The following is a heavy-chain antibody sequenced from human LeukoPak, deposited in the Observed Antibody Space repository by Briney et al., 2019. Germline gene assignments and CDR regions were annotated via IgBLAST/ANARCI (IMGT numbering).Heavy chain of an antibody. V-gene: IGHV4-59*01. J-gene: IGHJ3*02. CDR1: GGSISSYY. CDR3: AREDDSGSYFAFDI. D-gene: IGHD1-26*01. Sequence: PSETLSLTCTVFGGSISSYYWSWIRQPPGKGLEWIGYIYYSGSTNYNPSLKSRVTISVDTSKNQFSLKLSSVTAADTAVYYCAREDDSGSYFAFDIWGQGTMVTVSS. CDR2: IYYSGST.